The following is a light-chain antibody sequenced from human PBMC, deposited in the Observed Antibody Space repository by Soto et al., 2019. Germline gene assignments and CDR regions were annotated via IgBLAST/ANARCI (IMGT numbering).Light chain of an antibody. J-gene: IGKJ5*01. Sequence: DIQLTQSPSFLSASVGDRVTITCRASQDINDYLAWYQQRPWKAPNLLIYTASTLQSGFPARFSGSGSGTEFPPTSSSLHPEASATYYYQHRHWYPITFGQGTKLEIK. V-gene: IGKV1-9*01. CDR2: TAS. CDR3: QHRHWYPIT. CDR1: QDINDY.